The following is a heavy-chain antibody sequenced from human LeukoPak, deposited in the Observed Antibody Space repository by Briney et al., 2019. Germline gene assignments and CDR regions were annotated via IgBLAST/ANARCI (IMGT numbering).Heavy chain of an antibody. V-gene: IGHV4-34*01. CDR1: GGSFSGYY. CDR2: INHSGST. Sequence: KPSETLSLTCAVYGGSFSGYYWSWIRQPPGKGLEWIGEINHSGSTNYNPSLKSRVTISVDTSKNQFSLKLSSVTAADTAVYYCAGASSYYDILTGPLAVGYMDVWGKGTTVTVSS. D-gene: IGHD3-9*01. CDR3: AGASSYYDILTGPLAVGYMDV. J-gene: IGHJ6*03.